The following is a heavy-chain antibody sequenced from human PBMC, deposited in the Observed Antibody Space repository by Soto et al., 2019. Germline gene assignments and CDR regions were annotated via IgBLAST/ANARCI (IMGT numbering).Heavy chain of an antibody. CDR2: IKSKTDGGTT. Sequence: EVQLVESGGGLVKPGGSLRLSCAASGFTFSNAWMSWVRQAPGKGLEWVGRIKSKTDGGTTDYAAPVKGRFTISRDDSKNTRYLQMNSLKTEDTAVYYCTTGDSVVGGVDYWGQGTLVTVSS. CDR3: TTGDSVVGGVDY. V-gene: IGHV3-15*01. D-gene: IGHD2-2*01. J-gene: IGHJ4*02. CDR1: GFTFSNAW.